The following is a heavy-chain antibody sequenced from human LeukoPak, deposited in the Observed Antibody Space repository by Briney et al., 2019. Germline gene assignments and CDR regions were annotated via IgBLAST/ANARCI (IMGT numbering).Heavy chain of an antibody. J-gene: IGHJ4*02. CDR3: ASAAGRYCTGGSCSPDS. CDR1: GFTFSSYA. Sequence: PGGSLRLSCAASGFTFSSYAMSWVRQAPGKGLEWVSAISGSGGSTYYADSVKGRFTISRDNSKNTVYLQMSNLRAEDTAVYYCASAAGRYCTGGSCSPDSWGQGTLVTVSS. V-gene: IGHV3-23*01. D-gene: IGHD2-8*02. CDR2: ISGSGGST.